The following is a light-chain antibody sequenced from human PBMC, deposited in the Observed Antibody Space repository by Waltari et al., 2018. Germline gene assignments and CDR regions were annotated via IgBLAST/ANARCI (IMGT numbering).Light chain of an antibody. Sequence: QSALTQPASVSGSPGQSLTISCTGSSSAVGNYDFVSLYQQYPGKAPKVIIYEVNKRPSGVSDRFSGSKSGNTASLTISGLQPEDEADYHCCSYATRNTPVAFGGGTKVTLL. J-gene: IGLJ2*01. CDR3: CSYATRNTPVA. CDR2: EVN. V-gene: IGLV2-23*02. CDR1: SSAVGNYDF.